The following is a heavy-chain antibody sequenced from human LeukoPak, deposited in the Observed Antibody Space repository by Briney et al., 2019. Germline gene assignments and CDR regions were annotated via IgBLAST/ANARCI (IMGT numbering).Heavy chain of an antibody. Sequence: ASVKVSCKASGYIFTGYYLHWVRQAPGQGLEWMGWIHPDSGGTKYAQKFRGRVTMTRDTSISTAYMELSRLTSDDTAVYYCARDPSGSWFDPWGQGTLVTVSS. CDR2: IHPDSGGT. CDR1: GYIFTGYY. J-gene: IGHJ5*02. CDR3: ARDPSGSWFDP. V-gene: IGHV1-2*02. D-gene: IGHD3-10*01.